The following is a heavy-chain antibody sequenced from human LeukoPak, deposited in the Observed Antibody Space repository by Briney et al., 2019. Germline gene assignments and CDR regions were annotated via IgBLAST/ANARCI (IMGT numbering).Heavy chain of an antibody. J-gene: IGHJ6*02. V-gene: IGHV3-7*05. Sequence: GGSLRLSCAASGFTVSNNYMSWVRQTPEKGLEWVANIKQDGSEKVYVDSVKGRFTISRDNAKSSLYLQMSGLRAEDTAVYYCARDPYSSSWSYGMDVWGQGTTVTVSS. CDR2: IKQDGSEK. CDR1: GFTVSNNY. CDR3: ARDPYSSSWSYGMDV. D-gene: IGHD6-13*01.